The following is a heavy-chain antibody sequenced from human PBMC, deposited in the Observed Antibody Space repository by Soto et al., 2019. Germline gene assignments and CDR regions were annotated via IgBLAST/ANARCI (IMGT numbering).Heavy chain of an antibody. CDR3: ARLVSDYGDYYYYGMDV. D-gene: IGHD4-17*01. Sequence: SETLSLTCAVSGDSINSTDWWNWVRQSPGKGLEWIGEIYHGGNIYYNPSLKSRVTISVDTSKNQFSLKLSSVTAADTAVYYCARLVSDYGDYYYYGMDVWGQGTTVTVSS. CDR2: IYHGGNI. CDR1: GDSINSTDW. V-gene: IGHV4-4*02. J-gene: IGHJ6*02.